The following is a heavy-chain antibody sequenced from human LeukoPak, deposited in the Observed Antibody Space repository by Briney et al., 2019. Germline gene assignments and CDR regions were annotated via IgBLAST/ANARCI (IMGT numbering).Heavy chain of an antibody. CDR2: IYPGDSDT. CDR1: GYSFTSYW. V-gene: IGHV5-51*01. D-gene: IGHD3-22*01. CDR3: ARRGAYYYDRSGYLDY. J-gene: IGHJ4*02. Sequence: GEALILSCMCTGYSFTSYWIGGVGQMPGKGLEWMGIIYPGDSDTRYSASFQGQVTMSADQSISTAYLQWSSLKASDTAMYYCARRGAYYYDRSGYLDYWGQGTLVTASS.